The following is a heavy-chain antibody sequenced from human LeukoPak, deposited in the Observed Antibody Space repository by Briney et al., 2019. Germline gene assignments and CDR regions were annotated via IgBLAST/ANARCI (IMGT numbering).Heavy chain of an antibody. D-gene: IGHD7-27*01. CDR3: AKDLNWGGR. CDR1: GFIFSNYA. J-gene: IGHJ4*02. CDR2: ISDSGGST. V-gene: IGHV3-23*01. Sequence: GGSLRLSCAASGFIFSNYAVSWVRQAPGKGLEWVSAISDSGGSTYYADSVKGRFTISRDNSKNTLYLQMNSLRAEDTAVYYCAKDLNWGGRWGQGTLVTVSS.